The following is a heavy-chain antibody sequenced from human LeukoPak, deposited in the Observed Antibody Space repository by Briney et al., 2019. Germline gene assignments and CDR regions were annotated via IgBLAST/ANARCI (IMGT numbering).Heavy chain of an antibody. D-gene: IGHD4-17*01. CDR1: GYTFTSYG. V-gene: IGHV1-18*01. Sequence: ASVKVSCKASGYTFTSYGITWVRQAPGQGLEWMGWISTYNGNTDYAQKLQGRVTMTTDTSTSTAYMELRSLRSDDTAVCYCARTYGDYDGSYWYFDLWGRGTLVTVSS. J-gene: IGHJ2*01. CDR3: ARTYGDYDGSYWYFDL. CDR2: ISTYNGNT.